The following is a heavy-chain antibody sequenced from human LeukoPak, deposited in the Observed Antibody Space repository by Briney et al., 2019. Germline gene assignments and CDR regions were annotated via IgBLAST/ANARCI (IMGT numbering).Heavy chain of an antibody. V-gene: IGHV3-21*01. CDR3: ARDRKVAGYYYYYMDV. CDR1: GFTFSSYS. Sequence: GGSLRLSCAASGFTFSSYSMNWVRQAPGKGLEWVSSISSSSSYIYYADSVKGRFTISRDNAKNTLYLQMNSLRAEDTAVYYCARDRKVAGYYYYYMDVWGKGTTVTISS. CDR2: ISSSSSYI. J-gene: IGHJ6*03. D-gene: IGHD6-19*01.